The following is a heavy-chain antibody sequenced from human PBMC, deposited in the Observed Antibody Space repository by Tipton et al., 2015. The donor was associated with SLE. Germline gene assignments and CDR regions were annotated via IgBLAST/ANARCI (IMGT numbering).Heavy chain of an antibody. J-gene: IGHJ1*01. CDR1: GFTFSSYA. V-gene: IGHV3-23*01. Sequence: SLRLSCAASGFTFSSYAMSWVRQAPGKGLEWVSAISGSGGSTYYADSVKGRFTISRDNSKNTLYLQMHSLRAEDTAVYYCAKDILSGSYYADFQHWGQGTLVTVSS. CDR3: AKDILSGSYYADFQH. CDR2: ISGSGGST. D-gene: IGHD1-26*01.